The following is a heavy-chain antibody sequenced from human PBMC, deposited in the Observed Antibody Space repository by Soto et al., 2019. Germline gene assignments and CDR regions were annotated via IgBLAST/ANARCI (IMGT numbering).Heavy chain of an antibody. CDR1: GGSISSDDCY. V-gene: IGHV4-30-4*01. CDR3: ARYYDSSGYYYFLDY. Sequence: SETLSLTCTVSGGSISSDDCYWSWIRQPPGKGLEWIGYIYYSGSTYYNPSLKSRVTISVDTSKNQFSLKLSSVTAADTAVYYCARYYDSSGYYYFLDYWGQGTLVTVSS. D-gene: IGHD3-22*01. J-gene: IGHJ4*02. CDR2: IYYSGST.